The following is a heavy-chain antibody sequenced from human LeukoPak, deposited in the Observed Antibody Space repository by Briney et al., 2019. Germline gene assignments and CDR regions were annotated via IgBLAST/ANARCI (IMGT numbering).Heavy chain of an antibody. CDR2: IKQDGSEK. J-gene: IGHJ4*02. CDR3: ARDPYYYDSSHY. Sequence: GGPLRPSCAASGITFRGYWMSWVGKAPGKGLEWVANIKQDGSEKYYVDSVKSRFTISRDNAKNSLYLQMNSLRAEDTAVYYCARDPYYYDSSHYWGQGTLVTVSS. D-gene: IGHD3-22*01. CDR1: GITFRGYW. V-gene: IGHV3-7*01.